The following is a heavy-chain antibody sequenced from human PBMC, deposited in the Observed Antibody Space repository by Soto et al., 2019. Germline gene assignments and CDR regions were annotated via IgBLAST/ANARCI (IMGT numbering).Heavy chain of an antibody. CDR2: INAGNGNT. CDR1: GYTFTSYA. D-gene: IGHD3-22*01. J-gene: IGHJ4*02. V-gene: IGHV1-3*01. CDR3: ARVPRRPYYYDSSGYHPVRRYDY. Sequence: WASVKVSCKASGYTFTSYAMHWVRQAPGQRLEWMGWINAGNGNTKYSQKFQGRVTITRDTSASTAYMELSSLRSEDTAVYYCARVPRRPYYYDSSGYHPVRRYDYWGQGTLVTVSS.